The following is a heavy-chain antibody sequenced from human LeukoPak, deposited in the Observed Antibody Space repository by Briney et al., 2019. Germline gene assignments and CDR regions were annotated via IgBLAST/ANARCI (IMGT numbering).Heavy chain of an antibody. CDR3: ARALGADFDY. CDR2: ISSSSSFI. V-gene: IGHV3-21*01. J-gene: IGHJ4*02. Sequence: PGGSLRLSCAASGFTFSSYSMNWVRQAPGKGLEWVSSISSSSSFIYYADSVKGRFTISRDNAKNSLYLQMNSLRAKDTAVYYCARALGADFDYWGQGTLVTVSS. D-gene: IGHD3-10*01. CDR1: GFTFSSYS.